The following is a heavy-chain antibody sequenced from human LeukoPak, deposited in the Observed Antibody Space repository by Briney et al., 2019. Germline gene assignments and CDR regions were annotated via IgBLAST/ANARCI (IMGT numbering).Heavy chain of an antibody. CDR2: VNPNSGGT. CDR3: ARGTYYYDSSGYYEYFQH. D-gene: IGHD3-22*01. V-gene: IGHV1-2*02. J-gene: IGHJ1*01. Sequence: ASVKVSCKASGYTFTGYYMHWVRQAPGQGLEWMGWVNPNSGGTNYAQKFQGRVTMTRDTSISTAYMELSRLRSDDTAVYYCARGTYYYDSSGYYEYFQHWGQGTLVTVSS. CDR1: GYTFTGYY.